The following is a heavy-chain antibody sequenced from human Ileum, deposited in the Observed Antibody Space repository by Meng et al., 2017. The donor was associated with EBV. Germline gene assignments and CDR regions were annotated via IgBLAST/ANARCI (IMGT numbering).Heavy chain of an antibody. CDR1: GGSISRSDW. J-gene: IGHJ4*02. D-gene: IGHD3-22*01. CDR3: ASSDYYRSDY. Sequence: QGRLQEAGPGLVKPSETLSLTCAVSGGSISRSDWWSWVRQPPGKGLEWIGETSHSGSTTYSPSLKSRVTISLDKSKNQLSLKLNSVTAADTAVYYCASSDYYRSDYWGQGTLVTVSS. CDR2: TSHSGST. V-gene: IGHV4-4*02.